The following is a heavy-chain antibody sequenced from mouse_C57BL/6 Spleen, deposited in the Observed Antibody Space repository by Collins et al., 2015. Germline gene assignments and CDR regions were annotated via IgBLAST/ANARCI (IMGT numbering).Heavy chain of an antibody. J-gene: IGHJ2*01. CDR3: ASTVVATKVQLLDY. D-gene: IGHD1-1*01. V-gene: IGHV1-26*01. CDR2: INPNNGGT. Sequence: EVQLQQSGPELVKPGASVKISCKASGYTFTDYYMNWVKQSHGKSLEWIGDINPNNGGTSYNQKFKGKATLTVDKSSSTAYMELRSLTSEDSASLYCASTVVATKVQLLDYWGQGTTLTVSS. CDR1: GYTFTDYY.